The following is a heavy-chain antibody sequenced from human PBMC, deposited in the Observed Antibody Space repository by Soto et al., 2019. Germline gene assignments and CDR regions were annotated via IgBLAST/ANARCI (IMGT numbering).Heavy chain of an antibody. D-gene: IGHD2-2*01. J-gene: IGHJ5*02. CDR1: GYTFTSYG. Sequence: ASLKVSCKSSGYTFTSYGISWVRQAPGQGLEWMGWISAYNGNTNYAQKLQGRVTMTTDTSTSTAYMELRSLRSDDTAVYYCAREGYCSSTSCRRPNNWFDPWGQGTLVTVSS. CDR2: ISAYNGNT. CDR3: AREGYCSSTSCRRPNNWFDP. V-gene: IGHV1-18*01.